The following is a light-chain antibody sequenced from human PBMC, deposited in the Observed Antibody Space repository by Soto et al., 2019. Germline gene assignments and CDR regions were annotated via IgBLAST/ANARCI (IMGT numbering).Light chain of an antibody. Sequence: EIVLTQSPATLSLSPGERATLSCRASQSVGRYLARYQQKIGQAPRLLIYDASSRAIGIPARFSGSGSGTDFTLTISSLEPEDFAVYYCQQRSNWPPGYTFGQGTKLEIK. J-gene: IGKJ2*01. CDR2: DAS. V-gene: IGKV3-11*01. CDR3: QQRSNWPPGYT. CDR1: QSVGRY.